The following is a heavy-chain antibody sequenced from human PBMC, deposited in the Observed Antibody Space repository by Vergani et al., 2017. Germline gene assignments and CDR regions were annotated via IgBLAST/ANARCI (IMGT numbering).Heavy chain of an antibody. CDR1: GGSLSGYY. Sequence: QVQLQQWGAGLLKPSETLSLTCAVYGGSLSGYYWSWIRQPPGKGLEWIGEINHSGSTNYNPSLKSRVTISVDTSKNQFSLKMSSVTDADTAVYYCARGKQWRLRRLGQDYWGQGTLVTVSS. J-gene: IGHJ4*02. V-gene: IGHV4-34*01. D-gene: IGHD6-19*01. CDR2: INHSGST. CDR3: ARGKQWRLRRLGQDY.